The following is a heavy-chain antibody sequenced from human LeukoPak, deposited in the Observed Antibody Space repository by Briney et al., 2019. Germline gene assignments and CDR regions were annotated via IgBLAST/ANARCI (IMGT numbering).Heavy chain of an antibody. CDR3: ARDLTSYDYYSSGWYGY. V-gene: IGHV3-48*03. CDR2: ISSSGSTI. J-gene: IGHJ4*02. CDR1: GFTFSSYE. D-gene: IGHD6-19*01. Sequence: GGSLRLSCAASGFTFSSYEMNWVRQAPGKGLEWVSYISSSGSTIYYADSVKGRFTISRDNAKNPLYLQMNSLRAEDTAVYYCARDLTSYDYYSSGWYGYWGQGTLVTVSS.